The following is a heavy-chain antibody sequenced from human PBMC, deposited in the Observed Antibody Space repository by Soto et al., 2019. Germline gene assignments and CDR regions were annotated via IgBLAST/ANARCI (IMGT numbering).Heavy chain of an antibody. CDR2: INTSGST. J-gene: IGHJ5*02. D-gene: IGHD3-10*01. CDR1: GGSISSYY. V-gene: IGHV4-4*07. Sequence: PSETLSLTCTVSGGSISSYYWSWIRQPAGKGLEWIGRINTSGSTNCNPSLKSRVTMSVDTSKNQFPLKLSSVTAADTAVYYCARLDDTMVRGVIHNWFDPWGQGTLVTVS. CDR3: ARLDDTMVRGVIHNWFDP.